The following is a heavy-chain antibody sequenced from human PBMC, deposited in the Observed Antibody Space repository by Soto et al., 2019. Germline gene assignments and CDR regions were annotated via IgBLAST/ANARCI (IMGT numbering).Heavy chain of an antibody. Sequence: ASVKVSCKASGYTFTSYDINWVRQATGQGLEWMGWMNPNSGSTYYANSVKGRFTISRDNSKNTLYLQMGSLRAEDMAVYYCARQMGHYDYVWGSYAFDIWGQGTMVTVSS. D-gene: IGHD3-16*01. J-gene: IGHJ3*02. CDR3: ARQMGHYDYVWGSYAFDI. CDR1: GYTFTSYD. CDR2: MNPNSGST. V-gene: IGHV1-8*01.